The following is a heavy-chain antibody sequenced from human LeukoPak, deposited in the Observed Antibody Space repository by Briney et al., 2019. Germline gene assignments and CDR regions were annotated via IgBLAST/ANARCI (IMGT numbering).Heavy chain of an antibody. Sequence: SETLSVTCTVSGGSITTIPYNWGWIRQPPGKGLEWIGTISYVGTTYYEPSLKSRVTMSIDTSKNQFSLTLNSATAADTAVYYCARHPTGYPNWFDSWGQGTLVIVSS. CDR2: ISYVGTT. V-gene: IGHV4-39*01. J-gene: IGHJ5*01. CDR3: ARHPTGYPNWFDS. CDR1: GGSITTIPYN. D-gene: IGHD3-9*01.